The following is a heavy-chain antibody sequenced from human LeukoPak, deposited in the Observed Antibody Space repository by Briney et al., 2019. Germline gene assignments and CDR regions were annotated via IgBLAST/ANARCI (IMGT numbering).Heavy chain of an antibody. CDR3: AREGGLGSFDP. J-gene: IGHJ5*02. V-gene: IGHV3-53*01. CDR2: IYSGGST. Sequence: GGSLRLSCAASGFTFRSNYMSWVRQAPGKGLEWVSVIYSGGSTYYADSVKGRFTISRDNSKNTLYLQMNSLRAEDTAVYYCAREGGLGSFDPWGQGTLVTVFS. D-gene: IGHD3-16*01. CDR1: GFTFRSNY.